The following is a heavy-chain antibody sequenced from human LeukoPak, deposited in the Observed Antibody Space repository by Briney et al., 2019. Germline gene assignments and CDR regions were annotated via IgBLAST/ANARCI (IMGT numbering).Heavy chain of an antibody. CDR2: ISGSGGSR. Sequence: PGGSLRLSCAASGFTFSSYAMSWVRQAPGKGLEWVSAISGSGGSRYYADSVKGRFTISRDNSKNTLYLQMNSLTPEDTAVYYRAKDPVGSYYFDSWGQGTLVTVSS. CDR1: GFTFSSYA. J-gene: IGHJ4*02. V-gene: IGHV3-23*01. CDR3: AKDPVGSYYFDS. D-gene: IGHD1-26*01.